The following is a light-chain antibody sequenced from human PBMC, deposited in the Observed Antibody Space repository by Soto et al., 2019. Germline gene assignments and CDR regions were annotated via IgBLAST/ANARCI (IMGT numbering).Light chain of an antibody. CDR2: DVS. CDR3: SSYTSSSTLV. J-gene: IGLJ2*01. CDR1: SSDVGGYNY. V-gene: IGLV2-14*01. Sequence: QSALTQPASVSGSPGQSITIYCTGTSSDVGGYNYGSWHQQHPGKAPKLMIYDVSNRPSGVSNRFSGSKSGNTASLTISGLQAEDEADYYCSSYTSSSTLVFGGGTKLTVL.